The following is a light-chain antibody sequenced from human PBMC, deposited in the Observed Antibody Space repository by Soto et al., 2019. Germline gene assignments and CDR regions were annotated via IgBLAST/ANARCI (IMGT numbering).Light chain of an antibody. CDR1: SSDGGGYNY. CDR3: CSYAGTYTYV. CDR2: DVS. V-gene: IGLV2-11*01. Sequence: QSALTQPRSVSGSPGQSVTISCTRTSSDGGGYNYGPRYQQHPGKAPKLMIYDVSKRPSGVPDRFSGSKSGNTASLPISGLQDEDEADYYCCSYAGTYTYVFGTGTKVTVL. J-gene: IGLJ1*01.